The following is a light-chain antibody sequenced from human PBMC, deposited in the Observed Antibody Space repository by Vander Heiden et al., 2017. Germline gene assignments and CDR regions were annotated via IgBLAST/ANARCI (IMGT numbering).Light chain of an antibody. Sequence: QSVLTQPPSASGSPGQRVTISCSGGSSNIGSQTVSWYQQLPGTAPKLLIYSNNQRPSGVPDRFSGSKSGTSASLAISGLQSEDEADYYCAAWDDSLNGPVFGGGTKLTVL. J-gene: IGLJ2*01. CDR3: AAWDDSLNGPV. CDR1: SSNIGSQT. CDR2: SNN. V-gene: IGLV1-44*01.